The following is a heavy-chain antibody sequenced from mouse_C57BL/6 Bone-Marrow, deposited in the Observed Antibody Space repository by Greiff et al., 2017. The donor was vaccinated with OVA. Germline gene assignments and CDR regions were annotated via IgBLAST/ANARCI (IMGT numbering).Heavy chain of an antibody. J-gene: IGHJ2*01. D-gene: IGHD2-4*01. Sequence: QVQLQPGAELVKPGASVKLSCKASGYTFTSYWMQWVKQRPGQGLEWIGEIDPSDSYTNYNQKFKGKATLTVDTSSSTAYMQLSSLTSEDSAVYYCASRVYYDYDDYFDYWGQGTTLTVSS. CDR2: IDPSDSYT. CDR3: ASRVYYDYDDYFDY. CDR1: GYTFTSYW. V-gene: IGHV1-50*01.